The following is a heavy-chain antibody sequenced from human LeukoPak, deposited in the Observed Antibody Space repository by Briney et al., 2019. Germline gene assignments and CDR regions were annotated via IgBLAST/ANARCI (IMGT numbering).Heavy chain of an antibody. J-gene: IGHJ4*02. CDR1: GFTFSSYA. D-gene: IGHD5-18*01. CDR3: AKPRVDSGTGSSYGHGLDF. V-gene: IGHV3-23*01. CDR2: ISGSGGST. Sequence: PGGSLRLSCAASGFTFSSYAMSWVRQAPGKGLEWVSAISGSGGSTYYADSVKGRFTISRDNSKNTLYLQMNSLRAEDTAVYYCAKPRVDSGTGSSYGHGLDFWGQGTLVTVSS.